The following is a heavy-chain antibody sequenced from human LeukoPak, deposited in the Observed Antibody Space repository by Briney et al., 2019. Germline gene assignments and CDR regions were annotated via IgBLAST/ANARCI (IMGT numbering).Heavy chain of an antibody. J-gene: IGHJ4*02. Sequence: PGGSLRLSCVVSGFIFSNHSMNWVRQAPGRGLEWVSSISSRGSYRFYADSVKGRFTISRDNASKSLSLQMTSLRAEDTAVYYCARDLNRRLPFDYWGQGTLVTVSS. V-gene: IGHV3-21*01. CDR1: GFIFSNHS. CDR2: ISSRGSYR. CDR3: ARDLNRRLPFDY. D-gene: IGHD6-25*01.